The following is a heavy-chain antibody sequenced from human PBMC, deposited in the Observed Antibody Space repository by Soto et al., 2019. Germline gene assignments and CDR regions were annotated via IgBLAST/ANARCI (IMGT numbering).Heavy chain of an antibody. Sequence: GGSLRLSCAASGFTFGTYAMSWVRQAPGKGLEWVSAFSASGGTTYYADSVKGRFTISRDNSRNTTYLQMNSLRADDTAVYYCARGLKGGHYYETRGYLDYRGQGTLVTVSS. D-gene: IGHD3-22*01. CDR3: ARGLKGGHYYETRGYLDY. V-gene: IGHV3-23*01. CDR1: GFTFGTYA. CDR2: FSASGGTT. J-gene: IGHJ4*02.